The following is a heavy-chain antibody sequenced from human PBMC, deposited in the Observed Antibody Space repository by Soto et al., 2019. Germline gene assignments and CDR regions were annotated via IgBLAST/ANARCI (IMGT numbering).Heavy chain of an antibody. J-gene: IGHJ3*02. Sequence: ASVKVSCKASGYTFTSYDINWVRQATGQGLEWMGIINPSGGSTSYAQKFQGRVTMTRDTSTSTVYMELSSLRSEDTAVYYCARGSLSIVVVTATHDAFDIWG. D-gene: IGHD2-21*02. CDR1: GYTFTSYD. CDR3: ARGSLSIVVVTATHDAFDI. CDR2: INPSGGST. V-gene: IGHV1-46*03.